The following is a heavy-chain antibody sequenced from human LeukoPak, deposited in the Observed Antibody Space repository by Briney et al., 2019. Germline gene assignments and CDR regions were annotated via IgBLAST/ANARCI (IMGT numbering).Heavy chain of an antibody. J-gene: IGHJ3*02. D-gene: IGHD5-12*01. CDR2: IYWDDDK. CDR3: AHSYSGYGRIDAFDI. Sequence: SGPMLVNPTQTLTLTCTFSGFSLSTSGVGVGWIRQPPGYALEWVALIYWDDDKRYCPSLKSRLSITKDTSKNQVVLTMTNMDPVDTATYYCAHSYSGYGRIDAFDIWGQGTMVTVSS. V-gene: IGHV2-5*02. CDR1: GFSLSTSGVG.